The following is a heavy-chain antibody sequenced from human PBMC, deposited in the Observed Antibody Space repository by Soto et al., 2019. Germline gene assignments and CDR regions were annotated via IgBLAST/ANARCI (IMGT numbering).Heavy chain of an antibody. J-gene: IGHJ3*02. D-gene: IGHD5-12*01. Sequence: GASVKVSCKASGGTFSSYAISWVRQAPGQGLEWMGGIIPIFGTANYAQKFQGRVTITADESTSTAYMELSSLRSEDTAVYYCAILMRGSDAFDIWGQGTRVTVSS. CDR2: IIPIFGTA. V-gene: IGHV1-69*13. CDR1: GGTFSSYA. CDR3: AILMRGSDAFDI.